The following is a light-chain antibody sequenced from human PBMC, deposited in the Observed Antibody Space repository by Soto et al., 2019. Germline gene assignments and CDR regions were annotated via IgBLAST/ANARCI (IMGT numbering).Light chain of an antibody. V-gene: IGLV2-14*03. J-gene: IGLJ1*01. CDR2: DVT. CDR3: VSYRPPGTYV. CDR1: SGDLPEYDS. Sequence: QSALTQPASVSGSLGQSITISCTGTSGDLPEYDSVSWYQHRPGEAPELKTFDVTYRPSDVSDRFSGSQSGNTASLTISGLQGEDEAEYYCVSYRPPGTYVFGPGTKLTVL.